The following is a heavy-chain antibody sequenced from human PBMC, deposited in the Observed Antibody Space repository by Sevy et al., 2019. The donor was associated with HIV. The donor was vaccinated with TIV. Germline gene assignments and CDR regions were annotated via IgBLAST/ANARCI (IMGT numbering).Heavy chain of an antibody. CDR3: AREDDYVWGSYRPLDY. Sequence: GGSLRLSCAASGFTFSSYSMNWVRHAPGKGLEWVSSISSSSSYIYYADSVKGRFTISRDNAKNSLYLQMNSLRAEDTAVYYCAREDDYVWGSYRPLDYWGQGTLVTVSS. V-gene: IGHV3-21*01. D-gene: IGHD3-16*02. J-gene: IGHJ4*02. CDR2: ISSSSSYI. CDR1: GFTFSSYS.